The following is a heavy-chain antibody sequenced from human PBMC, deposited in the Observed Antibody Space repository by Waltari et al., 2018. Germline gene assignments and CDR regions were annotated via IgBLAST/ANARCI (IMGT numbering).Heavy chain of an antibody. CDR3: AKYWIQLWFPYDY. V-gene: IGHV3-23*04. Sequence: VQLVESGGGLVQPGGSLRLSCAASGFPFSRYWMSWVRPAPGKGLEWVSAISGSGGSTYYADSVKGRFTISRDNSKNTLYLQMNSLRAEDTAVYYCAKYWIQLWFPYDYWGQGTLVTVSS. CDR1: GFPFSRYW. J-gene: IGHJ4*02. CDR2: ISGSGGST. D-gene: IGHD5-18*01.